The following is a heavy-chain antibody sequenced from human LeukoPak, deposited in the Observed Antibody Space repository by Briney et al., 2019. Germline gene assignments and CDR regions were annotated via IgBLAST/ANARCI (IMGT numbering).Heavy chain of an antibody. CDR3: GSGECLDH. CDR1: GFIFSTCS. D-gene: IGHD2-21*01. Sequence: GGSLRLSCAASGFIFSTCSMTWARQAPGKGLEWVANIKQDGSETCYVDSVKGRFTVSRDNAKASLYLEMNSLRAEDTAVYYCGSGECLDHWGRGTLVTVSS. CDR2: IKQDGSET. V-gene: IGHV3-7*01. J-gene: IGHJ5*02.